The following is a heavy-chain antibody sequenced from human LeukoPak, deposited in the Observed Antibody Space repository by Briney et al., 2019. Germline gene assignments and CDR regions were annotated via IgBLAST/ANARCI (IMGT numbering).Heavy chain of an antibody. CDR2: IYYSGST. J-gene: IGHJ5*02. Sequence: SETLSLTCTVSGGSISSSSYYWGWIRQPPGKGLEWIGSIYYSGSTYYNPSLKSRVTISVDTSKNQFSLKLSSVTAADTAVYYCARAIDAELSIAAAADPWGQGTLVTVSS. D-gene: IGHD6-13*01. CDR3: ARAIDAELSIAAAADP. CDR1: GGSISSSSYY. V-gene: IGHV4-39*07.